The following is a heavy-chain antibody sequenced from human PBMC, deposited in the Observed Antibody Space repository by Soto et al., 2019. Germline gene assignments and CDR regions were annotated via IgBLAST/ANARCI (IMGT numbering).Heavy chain of an antibody. J-gene: IGHJ6*02. CDR1: GLSFNIYW. CDR3: AGGMAGLDV. CDR2: INSDGCHT. V-gene: IGHV3-74*01. Sequence: DVQLVESGGGVVQPGGSLRLSCAASGLSFNIYWMHWVRQVPGKGLVWLARINSDGCHTIYVDSVKGRFTISRDNAKNTVFLQMDSLRDEDTGVYYCAGGMAGLDVWGQGTTVTVSS.